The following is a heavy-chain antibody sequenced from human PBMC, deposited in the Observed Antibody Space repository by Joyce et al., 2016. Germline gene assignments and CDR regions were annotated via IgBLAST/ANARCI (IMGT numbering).Heavy chain of an antibody. CDR3: TTPSCAN. V-gene: IGHV3-48*03. Sequence: EVQLVEYGGGLVQPGGSLRLSCAASGIILRNKEMNWVRQAPGKGLEWISSINRDDSRIHYADSGRGRFTISRDNARNSLFLEMNSLRVEDTAMYYCTTPSCANWGQGSLVTVSS. CDR2: INRDDSRI. J-gene: IGHJ4*02. D-gene: IGHD2-2*01. CDR1: GIILRNKE.